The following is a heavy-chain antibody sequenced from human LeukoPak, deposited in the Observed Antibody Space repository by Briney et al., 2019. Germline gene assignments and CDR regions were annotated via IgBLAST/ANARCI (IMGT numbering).Heavy chain of an antibody. CDR2: IYYSGST. D-gene: IGHD6-6*01. Sequence: SETLSLTYTVSGGSISSRSYYWGWIRQPPGKGLEWIGSIYYSGSTYYNPSLKSRVTISVDTSKNQFSLKLSSVTAADTAVYYCARLPTYKQLEPRSNYYYYYMDVWDKGTTVTVSS. CDR3: ARLPTYKQLEPRSNYYYYYMDV. CDR1: GGSISSRSYY. J-gene: IGHJ6*03. V-gene: IGHV4-39*01.